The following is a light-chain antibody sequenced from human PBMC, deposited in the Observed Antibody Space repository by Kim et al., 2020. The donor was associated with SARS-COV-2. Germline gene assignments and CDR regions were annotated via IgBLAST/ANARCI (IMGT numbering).Light chain of an antibody. V-gene: IGKV3-20*01. Sequence: PGETDTHSGKATLSLHDDLAISLPAASQAPRLLMYASSIRASGVPDRISAGGSGTDFTLTINKLEPEDFAVYYCQYHGSSAITFGQGTRLEIK. J-gene: IGKJ5*01. CDR2: ASS. CDR3: QYHGSSAIT. CDR1: LSLHDD.